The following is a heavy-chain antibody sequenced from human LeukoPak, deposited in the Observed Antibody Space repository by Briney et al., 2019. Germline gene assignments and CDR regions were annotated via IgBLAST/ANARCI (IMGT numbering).Heavy chain of an antibody. J-gene: IGHJ6*03. CDR3: ARQVHGGYYYYMDV. Sequence: SETLSLTCTASGGSISSSSYYWGWIRQPPGKGLEWIGSIYYSGSTYYNPSLKSRVTISVDTSKNQFSLKLSSVTAADTAVYYCARQVHGGYYYYMDVWGKGTTVTVSS. CDR2: IYYSGST. D-gene: IGHD3-10*01. CDR1: GGSISSSSYY. V-gene: IGHV4-39*01.